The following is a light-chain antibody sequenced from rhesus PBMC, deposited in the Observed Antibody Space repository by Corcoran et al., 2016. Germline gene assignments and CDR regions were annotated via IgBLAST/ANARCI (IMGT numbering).Light chain of an antibody. CDR3: SSYSTSRAYS. Sequence: QAALTQSPSVSGSPGQSVTISCTGTSSDIGGYNRVSWYQQHPGKAPKLMIYEVSKRPSGVSDRFSGSKSDNTASLTIPGLQADDGADYYCSSYSTSRAYSVGAGTRLTVL. CDR2: EVS. CDR1: SSDIGGYNR. J-gene: IGLJ1*01. V-gene: IGLV2-13*02.